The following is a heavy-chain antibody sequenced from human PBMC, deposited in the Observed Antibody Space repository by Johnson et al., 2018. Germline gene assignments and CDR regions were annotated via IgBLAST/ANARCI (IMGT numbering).Heavy chain of an antibody. Sequence: QVQLQQWGAGLLKPSETLSLTCAVYGGSFSGYYWSWIRQPPGKGLEWIGEINHSGSTNYNPSLKSRVTISVDTSKNQFSLKLSSVTAADTAVYYFALFSVWFGLRVRGYMDVWGKGTTVTVSS. CDR1: GGSFSGYY. CDR2: INHSGST. V-gene: IGHV4-34*01. CDR3: ALFSVWFGLRVRGYMDV. J-gene: IGHJ6*03. D-gene: IGHD3-10*01.